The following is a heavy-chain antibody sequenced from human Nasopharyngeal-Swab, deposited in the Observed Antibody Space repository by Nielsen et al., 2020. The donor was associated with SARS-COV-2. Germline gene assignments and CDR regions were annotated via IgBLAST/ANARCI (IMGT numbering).Heavy chain of an antibody. V-gene: IGHV4-4*07. CDR3: ARDGGTWFEP. CDR1: GDSINNHY. Sequence: SETLSLTCTVSGDSINNHYWSWIRQPAGKGLQWIGRLCTSGSTTFKPPPNNNPPLKSPVSMALDTSKNQFALRLTSLPAADTAVYYCARDGGTWFEPWGQGTLVTVSS. D-gene: IGHD3-16*01. J-gene: IGHJ5*02. CDR2: LCTSGSTTFKPPP.